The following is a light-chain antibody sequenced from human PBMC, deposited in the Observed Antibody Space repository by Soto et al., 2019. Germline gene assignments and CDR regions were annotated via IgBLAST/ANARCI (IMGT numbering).Light chain of an antibody. CDR2: GAS. V-gene: IGKV3-20*01. CDR3: QQYGISPTT. CDR1: QSVSSSY. J-gene: IGKJ1*01. Sequence: EIVWTHSQATLTLSPGERATLSCRASQSVSSSYLAGYQQKPGQAPRLLIYGASSRATGIPDRFSGSGSGTDFTLTISRLEPEDFAVYYCQQYGISPTTFGRGTKVDIK.